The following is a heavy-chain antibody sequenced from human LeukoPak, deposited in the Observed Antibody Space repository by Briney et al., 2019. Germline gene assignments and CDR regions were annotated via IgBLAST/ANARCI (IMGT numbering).Heavy chain of an antibody. J-gene: IGHJ4*02. CDR2: IWYDGSNK. CDR3: ARDRATVTTLDY. Sequence: GGSLRLSCAASGFTFSSYWMSWVRQAPAKGLEWVAVIWYDGSNKYYADSVKGRFTISRDNSKNTLYLQMNSLRAEDTAVYYCARDRATVTTLDYWGQGTLVTVSS. V-gene: IGHV3-33*08. D-gene: IGHD4-17*01. CDR1: GFTFSSYW.